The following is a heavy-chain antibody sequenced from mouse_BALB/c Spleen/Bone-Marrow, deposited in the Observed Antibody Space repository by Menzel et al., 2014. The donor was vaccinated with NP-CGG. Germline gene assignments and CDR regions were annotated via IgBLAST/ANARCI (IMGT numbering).Heavy chain of an antibody. CDR3: ARQGYYGYSDY. Sequence: EVKVIESGGGLVQPGGSLKLSCAASGFDFSRYWMSWVRQAPGKGLEWIGEINPDSSTINYTPSLKDKLIISRDNAKNTLYLQMSKVRSEDTALYYCARQGYYGYSDYWGQGTTLTVSS. V-gene: IGHV4-1*02. CDR2: INPDSSTI. J-gene: IGHJ2*01. D-gene: IGHD1-2*01. CDR1: GFDFSRYW.